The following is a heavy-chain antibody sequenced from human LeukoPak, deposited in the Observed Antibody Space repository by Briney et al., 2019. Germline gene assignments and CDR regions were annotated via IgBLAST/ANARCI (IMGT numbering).Heavy chain of an antibody. D-gene: IGHD6-19*01. CDR1: VGSFSGYH. V-gene: IGHV4-59*01. CDR2: IYYSGST. J-gene: IGHJ3*02. CDR3: ARDPRSSGWLGAFDI. Sequence: SETLSLTCAVYVGSFSGYHWNWIRQPPGKGPEWIGYIYYSGSTNYNPSLKSRVTISVDTSKNQFSLKLSSVTAADTAVYYCARDPRSSGWLGAFDIWGQGTMVTVSS.